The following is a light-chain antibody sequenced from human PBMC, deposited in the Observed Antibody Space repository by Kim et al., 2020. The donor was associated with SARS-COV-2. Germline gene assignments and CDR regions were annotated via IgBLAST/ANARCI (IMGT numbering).Light chain of an antibody. CDR1: TGAVTSGHY. CDR3: LLSYSGLVF. J-gene: IGLJ2*01. V-gene: IGLV7-46*01. CDR2: EST. Sequence: PGGTVTLTCDSNTGAVTSGHYPSCFQRKPDQAPRTLIYESTHNHSWTPARFSGSLLGVNAALTLSGAQPGDEADYYCLLSYSGLVFFGGGTQLTVL.